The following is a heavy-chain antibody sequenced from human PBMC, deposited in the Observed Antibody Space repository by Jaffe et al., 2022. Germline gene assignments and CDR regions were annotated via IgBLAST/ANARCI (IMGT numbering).Heavy chain of an antibody. D-gene: IGHD6-19*01. V-gene: IGHV3-30*02. CDR3: AKGYSSDDY. CDR1: GFTFNSYG. J-gene: IGHJ4*02. Sequence: QVQLVESGGGVVQPGGSLRLSCAASGFTFNSYGMHWVRQAPGKGLEWVAFIRYDGSNEQYGNSVKGRFTISRDNSKNTLYLQMNSLRPEDTAMYYCAKGYSSDDYWGQGTLVTVSS. CDR2: IRYDGSNE.